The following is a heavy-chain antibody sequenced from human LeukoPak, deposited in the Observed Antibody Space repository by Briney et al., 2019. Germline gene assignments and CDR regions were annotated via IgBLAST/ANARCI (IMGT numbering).Heavy chain of an antibody. J-gene: IGHJ4*02. CDR3: ARVPTTVTTWFDY. D-gene: IGHD4-17*01. V-gene: IGHV1-69*05. CDR1: GGTFSNYA. Sequence: ASVKVSCKASGGTFSNYAISWERQAPGQGLEWMGGIIPIFGTANYAQKFQGGVTITTDESTSTAYMELSSLRSEDTAVYYCARVPTTVTTWFDYWGQGTLVTVSS. CDR2: IIPIFGTA.